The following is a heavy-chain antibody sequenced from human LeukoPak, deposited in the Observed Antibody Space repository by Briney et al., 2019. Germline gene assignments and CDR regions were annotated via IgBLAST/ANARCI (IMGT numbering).Heavy chain of an antibody. J-gene: IGHJ3*02. Sequence: ASAKVSCKASGYTFTSYDINWVRQATGQGLEWMGWMNPNSGNTGYAQKFQGRVTMTRNTSISTAYMELSSLRSEDTAVYYCARKAGGSSGYYEGAFDIWGQGTMVTVSS. CDR1: GYTFTSYD. D-gene: IGHD3-22*01. CDR3: ARKAGGSSGYYEGAFDI. CDR2: MNPNSGNT. V-gene: IGHV1-8*01.